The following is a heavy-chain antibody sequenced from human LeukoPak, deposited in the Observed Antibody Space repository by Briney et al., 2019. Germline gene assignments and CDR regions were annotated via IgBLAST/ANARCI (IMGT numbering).Heavy chain of an antibody. CDR1: GFTFTDYT. Sequence: GGSLRLSCVASGFTFTDYTLNWVRQAPGKGLEWVSSVSGRLHYADSERGRFTVSRDIAKRSAFLQMSSLRTEDTAVYYCTRGGGYCGGDACRSYDAFDFWGQGTMVTVSS. D-gene: IGHD2-21*01. CDR3: TRGGGYCGGDACRSYDAFDF. V-gene: IGHV3-69-1*01. CDR2: VSGRL. J-gene: IGHJ3*01.